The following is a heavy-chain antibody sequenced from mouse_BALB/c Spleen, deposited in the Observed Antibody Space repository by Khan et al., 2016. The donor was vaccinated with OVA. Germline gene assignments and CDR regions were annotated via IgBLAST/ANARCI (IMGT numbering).Heavy chain of an antibody. CDR2: IWGDGST. Sequence: QMQLEESGPGLVAPSQSLSITCTVSGFSLTSDGVSWVRQPPGKGLEWLGVIWGDGSTNYHSALRSRLSIWKDNSKSQVYLKLNSLQSDDTATYYCAKLRVFYFDFWGQGTTLTVSS. J-gene: IGHJ2*01. CDR3: AKLRVFYFDF. V-gene: IGHV2-3*01. CDR1: GFSLTSDG.